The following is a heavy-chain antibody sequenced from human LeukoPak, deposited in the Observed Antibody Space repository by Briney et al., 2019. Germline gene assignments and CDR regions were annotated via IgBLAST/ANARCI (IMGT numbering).Heavy chain of an antibody. CDR2: ISSSSSYI. CDR1: GFTFSSYS. D-gene: IGHD5-12*01. CDR3: ARTPSMRYVGDAFDI. V-gene: IGHV3-21*01. Sequence: GGSLRLSCAASGFTFSSYSMNWVRQAPGKGLEWVSSISSSSSYIYYADSVKGRFTISRDNAKNSLYLQMNSLRAEDTAVYYCARTPSMRYVGDAFDIWGQGTKVIVSS. J-gene: IGHJ3*02.